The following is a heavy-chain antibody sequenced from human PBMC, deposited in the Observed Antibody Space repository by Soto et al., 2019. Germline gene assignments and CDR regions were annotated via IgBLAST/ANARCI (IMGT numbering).Heavy chain of an antibody. Sequence: GGSLRLSCAASGFTFSSYSINWVRQAPGKGLEWVSSISSSSSYIYYADSVKGRFTISRDNAKNSLYLQMNSLRAEDTAVYYCARAHCSGGSCYPFDYWGQGTPVTVSS. D-gene: IGHD2-15*01. V-gene: IGHV3-21*01. CDR3: ARAHCSGGSCYPFDY. CDR1: GFTFSSYS. CDR2: ISSSSSYI. J-gene: IGHJ4*02.